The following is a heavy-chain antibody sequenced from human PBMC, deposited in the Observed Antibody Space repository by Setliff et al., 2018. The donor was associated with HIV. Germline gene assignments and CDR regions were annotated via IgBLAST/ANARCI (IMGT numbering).Heavy chain of an antibody. CDR1: GGSIRSSDYY. Sequence: PSETLSLTCTVSGGSIRSSDYYWGWICQPPGKGLEWIGSIDYSGSAYYNPSLKSRVTISADTSKNQISLNLSSVTAADTAVYYCPLTSTWYYYHYYGVDVWGQGTTVTVSS. CDR2: IDYSGSA. J-gene: IGHJ6*02. CDR3: PLTSTWYYYHYYGVDV. D-gene: IGHD6-13*01. V-gene: IGHV4-39*07.